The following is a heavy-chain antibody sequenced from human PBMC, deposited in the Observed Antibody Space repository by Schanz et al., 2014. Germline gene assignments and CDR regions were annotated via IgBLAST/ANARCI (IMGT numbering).Heavy chain of an antibody. CDR3: VTEKRMESGTWAKAFDI. V-gene: IGHV1-18*01. CDR1: GYTFTSYD. Sequence: QLMQSGSEVRKPGASVKVSCKASGYTFTSYDINWVRQAPGQGPELMGWINAHTGNTQYAQKFQGRVNMTRDTVTTTVHLELTRLRSDDTAMYYCVTEKRMESGTWAKAFDIWGQGTWVTVSS. D-gene: IGHD3-3*01. CDR2: INAHTGNT. J-gene: IGHJ3*02.